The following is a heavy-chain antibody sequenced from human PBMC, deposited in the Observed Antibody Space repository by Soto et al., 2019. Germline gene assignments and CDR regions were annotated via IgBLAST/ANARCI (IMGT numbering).Heavy chain of an antibody. CDR3: AKGAYGLGKGSHYYGMDV. Sequence: QVQLVESGGGVVQPGRSLRLSCAGSGFSFSRIGMHWVRQAPGKGLEWVALISYDGSNKYYADSVKGRFTISRDNSKNRMYLQMNSLRTEDTAVYHCAKGAYGLGKGSHYYGMDVWGQGTTVTVSS. D-gene: IGHD3-10*01. V-gene: IGHV3-30*18. J-gene: IGHJ6*02. CDR2: ISYDGSNK. CDR1: GFSFSRIG.